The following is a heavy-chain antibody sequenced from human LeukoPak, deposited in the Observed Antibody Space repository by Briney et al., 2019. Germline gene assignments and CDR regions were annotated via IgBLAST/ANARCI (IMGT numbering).Heavy chain of an antibody. CDR2: INPNSGGT. Sequence: ASVKVSCKASGYTFTGYYMHWVRQAPGQGLEWMGRINPNSGGTNYAQKSQCRVTMTRDTSISTAYMELSRLRSDDTAVYYCARDRGRLGVGATKPSFDYWGRGTLVTVSS. J-gene: IGHJ4*02. CDR3: ARDRGRLGVGATKPSFDY. D-gene: IGHD1-26*01. CDR1: GYTFTGYY. V-gene: IGHV1-2*06.